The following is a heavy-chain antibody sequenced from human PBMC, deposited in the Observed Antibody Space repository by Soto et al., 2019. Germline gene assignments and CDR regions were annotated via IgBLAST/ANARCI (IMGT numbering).Heavy chain of an antibody. CDR3: ARNLGYCSETSCPDDYDYCYYGMDF. D-gene: IGHD2-2*01. Sequence: QPGGSLRLSCAASGFTFRSYSMTWVRQAPGKGLESVANIKQDGSEKNYLDAVRGRFTISRDNVKYSLYLQVNSLRAENTAVYFCARNLGYCSETSCPDDYDYCYYGMDFWGQVTTVTVSS. CDR1: GFTFRSYS. V-gene: IGHV3-7*01. J-gene: IGHJ6*02. CDR2: IKQDGSEK.